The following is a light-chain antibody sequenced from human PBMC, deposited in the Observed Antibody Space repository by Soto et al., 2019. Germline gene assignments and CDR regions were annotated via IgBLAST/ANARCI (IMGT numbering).Light chain of an antibody. CDR2: AAS. Sequence: DIKMTQSPSSVSAPVGDRVSLSCRASQDISKWLAWFQQKPGKAPKLLISAASTLQSGVPSRFSGSGSGTEFTLTIQSLQPDDIGTYYCQQASSFPHTFGQGTQVEIK. J-gene: IGKJ2*01. CDR3: QQASSFPHT. CDR1: QDISKW. V-gene: IGKV1-12*01.